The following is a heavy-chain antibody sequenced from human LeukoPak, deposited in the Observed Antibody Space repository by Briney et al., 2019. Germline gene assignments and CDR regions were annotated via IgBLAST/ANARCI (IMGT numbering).Heavy chain of an antibody. J-gene: IGHJ5*02. Sequence: ASVKVSCKASGYTFTSYGISWVRQAPGQGLEWMGWISAYNGNTNYAQKLQGRVTMTTDTSTSTAYMELRSLRSDDTAVYYCARARLGYCSSTSCYAILWDVSWFDPWGQGTLVTVSS. CDR3: ARARLGYCSSTSCYAILWDVSWFDP. CDR2: ISAYNGNT. D-gene: IGHD2-2*03. V-gene: IGHV1-18*01. CDR1: GYTFTSYG.